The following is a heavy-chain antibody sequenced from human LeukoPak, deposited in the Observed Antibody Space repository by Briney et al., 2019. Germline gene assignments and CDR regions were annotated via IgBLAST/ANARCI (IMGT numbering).Heavy chain of an antibody. V-gene: IGHV3-23*01. J-gene: IGHJ4*02. D-gene: IGHD3-22*01. Sequence: GGSLRLSCAASGFTFSSYAMTWVRQAPGKGLEWVSAFSGNGGSTYYADSVKGRFTISRDNSKNTLYLQMNSLRAEDTAVYYCAKSDSSGYYYSYFDYWGQGALVTASS. CDR2: FSGNGGST. CDR1: GFTFSSYA. CDR3: AKSDSSGYYYSYFDY.